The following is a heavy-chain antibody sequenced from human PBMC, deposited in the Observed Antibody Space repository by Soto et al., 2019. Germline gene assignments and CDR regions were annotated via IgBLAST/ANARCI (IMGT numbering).Heavy chain of an antibody. CDR1: GFTFSDYY. CDR2: INTMSTST. CDR3: ASGGTIPGRALRY. D-gene: IGHD1-20*01. V-gene: IGHV3-11*05. Sequence: QVQLVESGGGLVEPGGSLRISCAAAGFTFSDYYMTWIRQAPGKGLEWVSHINTMSTSTNYAGSVKGRFTISRDNAKNSLYLQMNSLRAEDTAVYYCASGGTIPGRALRYGGQGTLVTVSS. J-gene: IGHJ4*02.